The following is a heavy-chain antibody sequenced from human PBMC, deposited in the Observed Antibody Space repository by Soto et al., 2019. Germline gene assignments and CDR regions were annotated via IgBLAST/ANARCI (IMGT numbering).Heavy chain of an antibody. CDR2: ISAYNGNT. J-gene: IGHJ6*02. CDR1: GYTFTSYG. D-gene: IGHD2-21*02. Sequence: ASVKVSCKASGYTFTSYGISWVRQAPGQGLEWMGWISAYNGNTNYAQKLQGRVTMTTDTSTSTAYMELRSLRPDDTAVYYCARDQVVTGYYYGMDVWGQGTTVTVSS. CDR3: ARDQVVTGYYYGMDV. V-gene: IGHV1-18*01.